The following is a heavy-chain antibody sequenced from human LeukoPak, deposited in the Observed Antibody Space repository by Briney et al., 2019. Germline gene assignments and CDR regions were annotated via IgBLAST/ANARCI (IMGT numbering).Heavy chain of an antibody. D-gene: IGHD2-21*02. J-gene: IGHJ4*02. Sequence: SSATLSLTCAVYGGSFSPYYWSWLSQPPGKGLEWLGEINHSGGTNYNPSLKSRVTISVDTSKNQFPLRLSSVTAADTAVYYCARGGFYCGGDCYVDYWGQGTLVTVSS. CDR3: ARGGFYCGGDCYVDY. CDR2: INHSGGT. CDR1: GGSFSPYY. V-gene: IGHV4-34*01.